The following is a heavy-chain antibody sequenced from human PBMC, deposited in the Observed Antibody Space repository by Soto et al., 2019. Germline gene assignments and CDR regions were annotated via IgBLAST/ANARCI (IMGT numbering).Heavy chain of an antibody. CDR1: GYTFTGYY. CDR2: INPHTGVT. J-gene: IGHJ4*02. V-gene: IGHV1-2*04. Sequence: ASVKVSCKTSGYTFTGYYIHWVRQAPGQGLEWMGWINPHTGVTNYAQNFQGWVTMTRDTSISTVYMEMNRLRAEDTAVYYCTKYADSSWSLFDFWGQGTLVTVSS. CDR3: TKYADSSWSLFDF. D-gene: IGHD6-13*01.